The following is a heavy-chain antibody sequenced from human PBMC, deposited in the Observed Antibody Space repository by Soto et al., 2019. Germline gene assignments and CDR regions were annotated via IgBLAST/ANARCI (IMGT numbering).Heavy chain of an antibody. D-gene: IGHD6-19*01. CDR2: ISWNSGSI. J-gene: IGHJ4*02. CDR3: AKDKGSGWYGPKN. Sequence: GGSLRLSCAASGFSFDEYAMHWVRQAPGKGLEWVSGISWNSGSIGYADSVKGRFTISRDNAKNSLYLQMNSLRIEDTALYYCAKDKGSGWYGPKNWGQGTLVTVSS. V-gene: IGHV3-9*01. CDR1: GFSFDEYA.